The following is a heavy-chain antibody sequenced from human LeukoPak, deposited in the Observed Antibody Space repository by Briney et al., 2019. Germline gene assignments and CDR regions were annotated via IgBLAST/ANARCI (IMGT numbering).Heavy chain of an antibody. CDR2: IYYSGST. CDR1: GGSLSSGDYY. D-gene: IGHD2-15*01. Sequence: SETLSLTCTVSGGSLSSGDYYWSWIRQPPGKGLEWIGYIYYSGSTYYNPSLKSRVTILVDTSKNQFSLKLSSVTAADTAVYYCAQNSGGSFVWGQGTLVTVSS. V-gene: IGHV4-30-4*01. CDR3: AQNSGGSFV. J-gene: IGHJ4*02.